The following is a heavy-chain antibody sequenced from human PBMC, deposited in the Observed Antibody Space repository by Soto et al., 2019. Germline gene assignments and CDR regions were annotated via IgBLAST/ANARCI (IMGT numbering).Heavy chain of an antibody. Sequence: ASVKVSCKASVYTFTSYGISWVRQAPGQGLEWMGWISAYNGNTNYAQKLQGRVTMTTDTSTSTAYMELRSLRSDDTAVYYCATNPGYEFLEWLLAFDYWGQGTLVTVSS. V-gene: IGHV1-18*01. CDR2: ISAYNGNT. CDR3: ATNPGYEFLEWLLAFDY. CDR1: VYTFTSYG. D-gene: IGHD3-3*01. J-gene: IGHJ4*02.